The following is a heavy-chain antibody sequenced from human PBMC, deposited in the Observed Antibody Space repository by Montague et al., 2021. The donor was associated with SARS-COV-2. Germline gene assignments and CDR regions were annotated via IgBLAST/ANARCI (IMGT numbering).Heavy chain of an antibody. CDR1: GFTFSSYA. D-gene: IGHD3-3*01. CDR3: ANLWVIEEVTIFGVVTTHNWFDP. J-gene: IGHJ5*02. Sequence: SLRLSCAASGFTFSSYAMSWVRQAPGKGLEWVSAISGSGGSTYCADSVKGRFTISRDNSKNTLYLQMNSLRAEDTAVYYCANLWVIEEVTIFGVVTTHNWFDPWGQGTLVTVSS. V-gene: IGHV3-23*01. CDR2: ISGSGGST.